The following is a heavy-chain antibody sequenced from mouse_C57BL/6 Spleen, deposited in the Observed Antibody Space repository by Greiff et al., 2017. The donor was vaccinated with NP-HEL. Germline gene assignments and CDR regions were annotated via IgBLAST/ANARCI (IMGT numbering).Heavy chain of an antibody. D-gene: IGHD2-3*01. J-gene: IGHJ4*01. CDR1: GFTFSDYG. CDR2: ISSGSSTI. CDR3: ARNDGYLGDY. V-gene: IGHV5-17*01. Sequence: EVMLVESGGGLVKPGGSLKLSCAASGFTFSDYGMHWVRQAPEKGLEWVAYISSGSSTIYYADTVKGRFTISRDNAKNTLFLQMTSLRSEDTVMYYCARNDGYLGDYWGQGTSVTVSS.